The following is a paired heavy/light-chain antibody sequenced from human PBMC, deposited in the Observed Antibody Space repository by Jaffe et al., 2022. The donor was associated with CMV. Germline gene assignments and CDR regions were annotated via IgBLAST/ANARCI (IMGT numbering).Light chain of an antibody. J-gene: IGKJ4*01. CDR3: QQYGSSPRNT. CDR2: GAS. V-gene: IGKV3-20*01. Sequence: EIVLTQSPGTLSLSPGERATLSCRVSQSVSSNYLAWYQQKPGQAPRLLIYGASNRATGIPDRFSGSGSGTDFTLTISRLEPEDFAVYYCQQYGSSPRNTFGGGTKVEIK. CDR1: QSVSSNY.
Heavy chain of an antibody. CDR3: ARDVWSGYYGWFDP. J-gene: IGHJ5*02. CDR2: ISGSTTYI. V-gene: IGHV3-21*01. Sequence: EVQLVESGGGLVKPGGSLRLSCAASGFTFSTYSMNWVRQAPGKGLEWVSSISGSTTYIYYADSVKGRFTISRDNAKNSLYLQMNSLRDEDTAVYYCARDVWSGYYGWFDPWGQGTLVTVSS. CDR1: GFTFSTYS. D-gene: IGHD3-3*01.